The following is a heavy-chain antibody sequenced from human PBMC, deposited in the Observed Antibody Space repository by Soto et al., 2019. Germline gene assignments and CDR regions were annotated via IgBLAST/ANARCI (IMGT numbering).Heavy chain of an antibody. V-gene: IGHV4-39*01. CDR1: GGSISSSSYY. CDR3: ARGYWWITMDRAVHDAFDI. CDR2: IYYSGST. Sequence: SETLSLTCTVSGGSISSSSYYWGWIRQPPGKGLEWIGSIYYSGSTYYNPSLKSRVTISVDTSKNQFSLKLSSVTAADTAVYFCARGYWWITMDRAVHDAFDIRGQGTMITLSS. D-gene: IGHD3-10*01. J-gene: IGHJ3*02.